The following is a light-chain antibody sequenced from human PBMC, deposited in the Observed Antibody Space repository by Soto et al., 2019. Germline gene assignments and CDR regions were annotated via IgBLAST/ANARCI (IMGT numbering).Light chain of an antibody. J-gene: IGKJ4*01. CDR2: GAS. CDR3: QQYDAWPPGT. CDR1: RTIDTY. Sequence: DIVMTQSPAFVSASLGERVTLSCRASRTIDTYLAWFQHRLGQPPRLLIFGASVRAPGVPPRFSGGGSGTEFNLTINSLRSEDFAVYFCQQYDAWPPGTFGGGTTVEI. V-gene: IGKV3-15*01.